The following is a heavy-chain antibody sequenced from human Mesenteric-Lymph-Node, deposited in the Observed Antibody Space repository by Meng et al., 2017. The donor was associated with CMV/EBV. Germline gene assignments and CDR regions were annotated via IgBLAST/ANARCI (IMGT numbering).Heavy chain of an antibody. V-gene: IGHV1-2*02. J-gene: IGHJ6*02. CDR2: INPNSGGT. CDR3: ARNIPAPSTLYYYYGLDV. D-gene: IGHD2-2*01. Sequence: ASVKVSCKASGGTFSSYTINWVRQAPGQGLEWMGWINPNSGGTNYAQKFQGRVAMTRDTSIITAYLDLSRLKSDDTAVYYCARNIPAPSTLYYYYGLDVWGQGTTVTVSS. CDR1: GGTFSSYT.